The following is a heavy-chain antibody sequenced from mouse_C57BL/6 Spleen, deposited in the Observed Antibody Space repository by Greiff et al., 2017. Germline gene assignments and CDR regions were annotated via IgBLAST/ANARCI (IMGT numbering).Heavy chain of an antibody. CDR1: GYTFTSYW. Sequence: QVQLQQPGAELVRPGSSVKLSCKASGYTFTSYWMHWVKQRPIQGLEWIGNIDPSDSETHYNQKFKDKATLTVDKSSSTAYMQLSSLTSEDSAVYYCAREGYGYDAMDYWGQGTSVTVSS. CDR3: AREGYGYDAMDY. CDR2: IDPSDSET. J-gene: IGHJ4*01. V-gene: IGHV1-52*01. D-gene: IGHD1-1*02.